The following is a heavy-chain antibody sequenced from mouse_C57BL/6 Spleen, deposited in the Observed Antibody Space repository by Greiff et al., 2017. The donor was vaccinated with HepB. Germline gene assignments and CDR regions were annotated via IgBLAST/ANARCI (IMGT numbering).Heavy chain of an antibody. CDR3: VRQDPYYFDY. J-gene: IGHJ2*01. CDR2: IRSKSNNYAT. Sequence: DVKLVESGGGLVQPKGSLKLSCAASGFSFNTYAMNWVRQAPGKGLEWVARIRSKSNNYATYYADSVKDRFTISRDDSESMLYLQMNNLKTEDTAMYYCVRQDPYYFDYWGQGTTLTVSS. CDR1: GFSFNTYA. V-gene: IGHV10-1*01.